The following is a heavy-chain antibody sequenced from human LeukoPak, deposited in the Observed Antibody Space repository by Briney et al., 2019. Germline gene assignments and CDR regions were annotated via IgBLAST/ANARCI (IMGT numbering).Heavy chain of an antibody. CDR3: ARDHPEAYCGGDCYSYAFDI. CDR2: MNPNSGNT. Sequence: ASVKVSRKASGYTFTSYDINWVRQATGQGLEWMGWMNPNSGNTGYAQKFQGRVTMTRNTSISTAYMELSSLRSEDTAVYYCARDHPEAYCGGDCYSYAFDIWGQGTMVTVSS. J-gene: IGHJ3*02. CDR1: GYTFTSYD. D-gene: IGHD2-21*02. V-gene: IGHV1-8*01.